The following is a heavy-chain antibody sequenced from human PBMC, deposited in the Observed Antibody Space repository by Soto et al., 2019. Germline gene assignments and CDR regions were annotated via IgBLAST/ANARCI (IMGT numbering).Heavy chain of an antibody. J-gene: IGHJ4*02. CDR3: ARGDEDIVVVVAADVFDY. CDR1: GFTFSNYN. D-gene: IGHD2-15*01. CDR2: MSSRGTDI. V-gene: IGHV3-21*06. Sequence: EVQLVESGGGLVKPGGSLRLSCAGSGFTFSNYNMHWVRQAPGKWLEWVSSMSSRGTDIYYADSVKGRFTISRDNTKNSLYLQMNSLRAEDTAVYYCARGDEDIVVVVAADVFDYWGQGTLVTVSS.